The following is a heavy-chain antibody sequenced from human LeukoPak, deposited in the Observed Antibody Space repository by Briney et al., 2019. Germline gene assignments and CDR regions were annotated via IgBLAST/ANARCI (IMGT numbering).Heavy chain of an antibody. Sequence: PGGSLRLSCIASGFTFRNYGMSWVRQAPGKGLEWVSGLSDAGVRIFYSDSVKGRFTISRDNSKNTLYLQMDSLRAEDTAVYYCARGISRGGYYDSSGYNAFDPWGQGTLVTVSS. CDR3: ARGISRGGYYDSSGYNAFDP. V-gene: IGHV3-23*01. CDR1: GFTFRNYG. CDR2: LSDAGVRI. J-gene: IGHJ5*02. D-gene: IGHD3-22*01.